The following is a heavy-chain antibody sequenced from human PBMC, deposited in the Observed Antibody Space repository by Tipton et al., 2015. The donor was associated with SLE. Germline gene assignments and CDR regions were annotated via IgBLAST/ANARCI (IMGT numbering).Heavy chain of an antibody. V-gene: IGHV4-38-2*02. CDR3: ARYVGFYWYFDL. Sequence: TLSLTCTVSGYSISSGYYWGWIRQPPGKGLEWIGSIYHIGSTYYNPSLKSRVTISVDTSKNQLSLKLSSVTAADTAVYYCARYVGFYWYFDLWGRGTLVTVSS. CDR2: IYHIGST. D-gene: IGHD2-15*01. J-gene: IGHJ2*01. CDR1: GYSISSGYY.